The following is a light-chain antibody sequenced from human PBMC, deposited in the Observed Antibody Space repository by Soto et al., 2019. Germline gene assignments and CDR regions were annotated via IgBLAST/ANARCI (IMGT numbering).Light chain of an antibody. CDR3: SSYAGSSNV. J-gene: IGLJ1*01. CDR1: SSDVGGYNY. V-gene: IGLV2-8*01. CDR2: EVN. Sequence: QSALTQPPSASGYPGQSVAISCTGTSSDVGGYNYVSWYQQHPGKAPKLMIYEVNKRPSGVPDRFAGSKSGNTASLTVSGLQAEDEADYSCSSYAGSSNVFGTGTKLTVL.